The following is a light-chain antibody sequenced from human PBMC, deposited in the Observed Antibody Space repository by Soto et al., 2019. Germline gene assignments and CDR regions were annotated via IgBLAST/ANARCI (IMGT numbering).Light chain of an antibody. Sequence: NFMLTQAHSESESPGKTVTISCTRSSGSIGSSYVQWYQQRPGSSPTTVIFEDNQRPTGVPVRFSGSIDSSSNSASLVISGLRTEDEADYYCQSYDTSNPLVFGGGTQLTVL. CDR2: EDN. CDR3: QSYDTSNPLV. J-gene: IGLJ3*02. CDR1: SGSIGSSY. V-gene: IGLV6-57*01.